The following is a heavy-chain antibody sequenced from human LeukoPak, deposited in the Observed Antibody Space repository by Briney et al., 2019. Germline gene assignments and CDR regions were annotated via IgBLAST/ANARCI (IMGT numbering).Heavy chain of an antibody. J-gene: IGHJ4*02. D-gene: IGHD3-3*01. CDR1: GGSFSGYY. Sequence: PSETLSLTCAVYGGSFSGYYWSWIRQPPGKGLEWIGEINLSGSTNYNPSLKSRVTISVDTSKNQFSLKLSSVTAADTAVYYCARGDLYDFWSGSSSDGFDYWGQGTLVTVSS. CDR2: INLSGST. CDR3: ARGDLYDFWSGSSSDGFDY. V-gene: IGHV4-34*01.